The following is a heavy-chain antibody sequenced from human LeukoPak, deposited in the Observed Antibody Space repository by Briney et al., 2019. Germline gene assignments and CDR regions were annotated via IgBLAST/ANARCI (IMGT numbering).Heavy chain of an antibody. J-gene: IGHJ5*02. D-gene: IGHD6-13*01. CDR1: GGSISSYY. CDR3: ARDLGSIAAAGTRWFDP. CDR2: IYTSGST. Sequence: SETLSPTCTVSGGSISSYYWSWIRQPAGKGLEWLGRIYTSGSTNYNPSLKSRVTMSVDTSKNQFSLKLSSVTAADTAVYYCARDLGSIAAAGTRWFDPWGQGTLVTVSS. V-gene: IGHV4-4*07.